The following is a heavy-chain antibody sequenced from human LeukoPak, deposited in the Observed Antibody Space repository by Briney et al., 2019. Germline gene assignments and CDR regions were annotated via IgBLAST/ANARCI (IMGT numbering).Heavy chain of an antibody. CDR2: INSDGSST. V-gene: IGHV3-74*01. D-gene: IGHD2-2*01. CDR3: ARHPDCTRTSCYVDYYGMDV. CDR1: GFTFSSYW. Sequence: GGSLRLSCAASGFTFSSYWMHWVRQAPGKGLVWVSRINSDGSSTSYADSVKGRFTISRDNAKNSLYLQMNSLRAEDTALYYCARHPDCTRTSCYVDYYGMDVWGQGTTVTVSS. J-gene: IGHJ6*02.